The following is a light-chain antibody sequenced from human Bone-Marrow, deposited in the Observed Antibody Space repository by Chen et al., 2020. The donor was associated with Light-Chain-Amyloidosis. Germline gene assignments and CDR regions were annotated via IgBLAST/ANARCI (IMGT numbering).Light chain of an antibody. J-gene: IGLJ2*01. Sequence: SYELTQPPSVSVSPGQTARITCSGDDLPTKYAYWYQQKPGQAPVLVIHRDTERPSGISERVSGSSSGTTATLTISGVQAEDEADYHCQSADSSGTYEAIFGGGTKLTVL. CDR2: RDT. CDR3: QSADSSGTYEAI. CDR1: DLPTKY. V-gene: IGLV3-25*03.